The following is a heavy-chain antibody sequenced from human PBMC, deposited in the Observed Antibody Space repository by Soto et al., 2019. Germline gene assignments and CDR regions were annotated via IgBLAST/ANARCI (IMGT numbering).Heavy chain of an antibody. Sequence: ASVKVSCKASGYTFTSYYMHWVRQAPGQRLEWMGIINPSGGSTSYAQKFQGRVTMTRDTSTSTVYMELSSLRSEDTAVYYCARDPGYCSGGSCYSGVDYWGQGTLVTVSS. CDR2: INPSGGST. J-gene: IGHJ4*02. CDR1: GYTFTSYY. CDR3: ARDPGYCSGGSCYSGVDY. V-gene: IGHV1-46*03. D-gene: IGHD2-15*01.